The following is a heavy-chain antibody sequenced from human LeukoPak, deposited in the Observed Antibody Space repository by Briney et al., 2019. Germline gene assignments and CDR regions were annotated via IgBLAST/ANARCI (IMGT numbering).Heavy chain of an antibody. D-gene: IGHD3-22*01. Sequence: GGSLRLSCAASGFTFSSYAMYWVRQAPGKGLEWVTNIWYDGSSKYNADSVKGRFTISRDNSKNTLYLQMNSLRAEDTAVYYCARGLFNYDNSGLNYWGQGTRVTVSS. V-gene: IGHV3-33*07. CDR2: IWYDGSSK. J-gene: IGHJ4*02. CDR1: GFTFSSYA. CDR3: ARGLFNYDNSGLNY.